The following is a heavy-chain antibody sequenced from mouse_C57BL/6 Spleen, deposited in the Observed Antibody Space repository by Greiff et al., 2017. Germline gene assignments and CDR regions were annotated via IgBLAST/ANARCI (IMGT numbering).Heavy chain of an antibody. V-gene: IGHV1-18*01. Sequence: EVQLQQSGPELVKPGASVKISCKASGYTFTDYYMHWVKQSHGKRLEWIGHINPNNGGTSYTQKFKGKATLTADKSSSTAYMELLSLTSEDTAVYYWARSTDRISYGAMDYWGQGTSVTVSA. CDR2: INPNNGGT. J-gene: IGHJ4*01. CDR1: GYTFTDYY. CDR3: ARSTDRISYGAMDY. D-gene: IGHD2-12*01.